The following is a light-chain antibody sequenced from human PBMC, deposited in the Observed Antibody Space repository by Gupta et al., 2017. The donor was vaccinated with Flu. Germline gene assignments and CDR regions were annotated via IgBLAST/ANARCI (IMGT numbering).Light chain of an antibody. CDR3: QQRDSTPST. CDR2: AAS. V-gene: IGKV1-39*01. CDR1: QRISSY. Sequence: IQMTHSPSSLSASVGDRVTITCRASQRISSYLNWYQQKPGKAPKLLIYAASRVQSGVPSRFSGSGSGTDFTLTISRLQPEDFATYYCQQRDSTPSTFGQGTKLEIK. J-gene: IGKJ2*02.